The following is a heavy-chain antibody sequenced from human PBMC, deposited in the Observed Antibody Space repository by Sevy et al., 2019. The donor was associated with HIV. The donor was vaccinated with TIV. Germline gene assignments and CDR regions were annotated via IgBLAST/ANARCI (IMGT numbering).Heavy chain of an antibody. CDR3: ARGGRYCSSTSCYTHFDY. D-gene: IGHD2-2*02. CDR1: GYTFTGYY. V-gene: IGHV1-2*02. CDR2: INPNSGGT. J-gene: IGHJ4*02. Sequence: ASVKVSCKASGYTFTGYYMHWVRQAHGQGLEWMGWINPNSGGTNYAQKFQGRVTMTRDTSISTAYMELSRLRSDDTAVYYCARGGRYCSSTSCYTHFDYWGQGTLVTVSS.